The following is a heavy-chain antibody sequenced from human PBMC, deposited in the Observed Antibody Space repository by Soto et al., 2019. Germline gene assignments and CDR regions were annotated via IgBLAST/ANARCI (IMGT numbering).Heavy chain of an antibody. CDR1: GGSISSYY. D-gene: IGHD3-22*01. CDR2: IYYSGST. CDR3: ARARHYYDSSGYYY. Sequence: QVQLQESGPGLVKPSETLSLTCTVSGGSISSYYWSWIRQPPGKGLEWIGYIYYSGSTNYNPPLKSRVTISVDTSKNPFSLKLSSVTAADTAVYYCARARHYYDSSGYYYWGQGTLVTVSS. V-gene: IGHV4-59*01. J-gene: IGHJ4*02.